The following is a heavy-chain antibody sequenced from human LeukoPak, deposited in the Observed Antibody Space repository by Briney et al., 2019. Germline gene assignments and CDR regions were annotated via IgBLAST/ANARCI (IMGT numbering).Heavy chain of an antibody. V-gene: IGHV3-30*18. J-gene: IGHJ5*02. D-gene: IGHD3-10*01. CDR3: AKEAGLDYYGSGKYGSGWFDP. CDR1: GFTFSSYG. CDR2: ISYDGSNK. Sequence: PGGSLRLSCAASGFTFSSYGMHWVRQAPGKGLEWVAVISYDGSNKYYADSVKGRFTISRDNSKNTLYLQMNSLRAEDTAVYYCAKEAGLDYYGSGKYGSGWFDPWGQGTLVTVSS.